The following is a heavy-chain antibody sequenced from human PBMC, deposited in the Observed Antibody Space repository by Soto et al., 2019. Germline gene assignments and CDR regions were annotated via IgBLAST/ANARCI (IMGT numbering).Heavy chain of an antibody. V-gene: IGHV1-18*01. CDR1: GYTFNTFG. D-gene: IGHD5-12*01. J-gene: IGHJ4*01. CDR2: VSGYSDKR. CDR3: ARAGMATISYFDY. Sequence: ASVKVSCKASGYTFNTFGITWVRQAPGQGLEWMGCVSGYSDKRDYSRKLQDRITLTADPSTTTSYMELRSLTSDDTAVYYCARAGMATISYFDYWG.